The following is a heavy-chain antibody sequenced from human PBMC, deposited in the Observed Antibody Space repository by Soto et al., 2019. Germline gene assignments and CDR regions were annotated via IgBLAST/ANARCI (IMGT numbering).Heavy chain of an antibody. D-gene: IGHD3-3*01. Sequence: PETLSLTCTVSGGSISSSSYYWGWIRQPPGKGMEWIGSIYYSGSTYYNPSLKSRVTISVDTSKNQFSLKLSSVTAADTAVYYCARSGRSDYDFWSGYYTGKPSYYYMDVWGKGTTVTVSS. CDR3: ARSGRSDYDFWSGYYTGKPSYYYMDV. J-gene: IGHJ6*03. CDR1: GGSISSSSYY. V-gene: IGHV4-39*01. CDR2: IYYSGST.